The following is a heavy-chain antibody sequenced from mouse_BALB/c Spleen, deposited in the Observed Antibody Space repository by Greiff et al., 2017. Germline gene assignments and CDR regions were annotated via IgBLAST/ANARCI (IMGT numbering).Heavy chain of an antibody. D-gene: IGHD2-1*01. CDR1: GYSITSGYY. CDR3: ARAGNYGSAY. V-gene: IGHV3-6*02. CDR2: ISYDGSN. Sequence: EVQLQESGPGLVKPSQSLSLTCSVTGYSITSGYYWNWIRQFPGNKLEWMGYISYDGSNNYNPSLKNRISITRDTSKNQFFLKLNSVTTEDTATYYCARAGNYGSAYWGQGTLVTVSA. J-gene: IGHJ3*01.